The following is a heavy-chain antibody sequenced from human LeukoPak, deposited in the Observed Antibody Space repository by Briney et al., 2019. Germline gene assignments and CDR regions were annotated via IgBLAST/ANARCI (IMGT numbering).Heavy chain of an antibody. Sequence: GGSLRLSCAASGFTFSSYSMNWVRQAPGQGMEWVSSISSSSSDIYYADPVKGRFTISRDNAKNSLYLQMNSLRAEDTAVYYCASTGKNEVVAATRGDWDFDYWGQGTLVTVSS. V-gene: IGHV3-21*01. CDR1: GFTFSSYS. D-gene: IGHD2-15*01. CDR2: ISSSSSDI. J-gene: IGHJ4*02. CDR3: ASTGKNEVVAATRGDWDFDY.